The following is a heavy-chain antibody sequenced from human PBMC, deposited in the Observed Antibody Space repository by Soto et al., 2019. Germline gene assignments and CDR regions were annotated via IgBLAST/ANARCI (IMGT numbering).Heavy chain of an antibody. Sequence: EVQLVESGGGFVQPGGSLRLSCVASRFSFTNAWMSWVRQAPGKGPEWVGRIKSKTDGGTADYAAPVKGRYTISRDDSQNTLYLHMDSLKTEDTALYHWSTYIGIYGLDNWGQGTTVTVSS. V-gene: IGHV3-15*01. CDR1: RFSFTNAW. CDR2: IKSKTDGGTA. D-gene: IGHD1-26*01. CDR3: STYIGIYGLDN. J-gene: IGHJ6*02.